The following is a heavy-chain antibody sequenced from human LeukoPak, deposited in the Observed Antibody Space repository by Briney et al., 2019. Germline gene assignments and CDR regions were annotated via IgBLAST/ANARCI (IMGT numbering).Heavy chain of an antibody. CDR3: ARDRVGSSGWYAYMD. CDR1: GYTFTSYG. Sequence: ASVTVSCKASGYTFTSYGISRVRQAPGQGLEWMGWISAYNGNTNYAQKLQGRVTMTTDTSTSTAYMELSRLRSDDTAVYYCARDRVGSSGWYAYMDWGQGTLVTVSS. V-gene: IGHV1-18*01. D-gene: IGHD6-19*01. J-gene: IGHJ4*02. CDR2: ISAYNGNT.